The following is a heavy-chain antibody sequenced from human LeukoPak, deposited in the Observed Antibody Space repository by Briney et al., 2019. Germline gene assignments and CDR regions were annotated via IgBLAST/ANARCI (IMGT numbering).Heavy chain of an antibody. Sequence: GGSLRLSCAASGFTFSNARMSWVRQAPGKGLEWVGRIKSKTDGGTTDYAAPVNGRFTISRDDSKNMLYLQMNSLKTEDTAVYYCTTDRFYCSGGSCFFVWGQGTLVTVSS. J-gene: IGHJ4*02. CDR3: TTDRFYCSGGSCFFV. CDR1: GFTFSNAR. V-gene: IGHV3-15*01. D-gene: IGHD2-15*01. CDR2: IKSKTDGGTT.